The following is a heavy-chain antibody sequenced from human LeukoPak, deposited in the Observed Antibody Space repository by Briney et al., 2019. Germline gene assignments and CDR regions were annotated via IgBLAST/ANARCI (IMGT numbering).Heavy chain of an antibody. V-gene: IGHV1-69*13. CDR1: GYTFTSYD. Sequence: SVKVSCKASGYTFTSYDINWVRQATGQGLEWMGGIIPIFGTANYAQKFQGRVTITADESTSTAYMELSSLRSEDTAVYYCARGGSLAITYYYYMDVWGKGTTVTVSS. D-gene: IGHD3-22*01. J-gene: IGHJ6*03. CDR3: ARGGSLAITYYYYMDV. CDR2: IIPIFGTA.